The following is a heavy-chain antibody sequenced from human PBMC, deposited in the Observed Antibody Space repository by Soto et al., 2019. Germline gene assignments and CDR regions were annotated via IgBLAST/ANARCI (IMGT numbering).Heavy chain of an antibody. CDR2: ISYDGSNK. V-gene: IGHV3-30*03. D-gene: IGHD5-12*01. J-gene: IGHJ4*02. CDR1: GFTFSSYG. Sequence: GSLRLSCAASGFTFSSYGMHWVRQAPGKGLEWVAVISYDGSNKYYADSVKGRFTISRDNSKNTLYLQMNSLRAEDTAVSYCAGYGGNSVFDYLGQGTLVTVSS. CDR3: AGYGGNSVFDY.